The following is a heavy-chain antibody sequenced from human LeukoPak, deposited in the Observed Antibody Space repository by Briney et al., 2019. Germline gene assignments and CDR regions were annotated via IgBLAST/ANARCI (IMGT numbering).Heavy chain of an antibody. D-gene: IGHD6-19*01. Sequence: GGSLRLSCVGSGFTFRSHAMSWVRQAPEKGLEFVSGIYENGGTTYYADSVTGRFTISSDSSKNTLYLQMNSLRPEDTAVYYCAKDVVSGWYHDYWGQGTLVTVSS. CDR1: GFTFRSHA. CDR2: IYENGGTT. CDR3: AKDVVSGWYHDY. J-gene: IGHJ4*02. V-gene: IGHV3-23*01.